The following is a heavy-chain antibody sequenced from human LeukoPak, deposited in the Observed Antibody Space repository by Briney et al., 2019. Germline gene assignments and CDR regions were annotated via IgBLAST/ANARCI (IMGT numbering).Heavy chain of an antibody. CDR3: ARLLEDRYSGFGYYYYYYMDV. CDR1: GGSISSSSYY. Sequence: SETLSLTCTVSGGSISSSSYYWGWIRQPPGKGLEWIGSIYYSGSTYYNPSLKSRVTISVDTSKNQFSLKLSSVTAADTAVYYCARLLEDRYSGFGYYYYYYMDVWGKGTTVTVSS. D-gene: IGHD5-12*01. CDR2: IYYSGST. V-gene: IGHV4-39*01. J-gene: IGHJ6*03.